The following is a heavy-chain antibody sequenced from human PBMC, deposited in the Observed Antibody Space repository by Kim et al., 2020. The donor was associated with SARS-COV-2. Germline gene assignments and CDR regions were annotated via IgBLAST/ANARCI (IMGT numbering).Heavy chain of an antibody. CDR1: GYTFTSYA. V-gene: IGHV1-3*01. CDR2: INAGNGNT. CDR3: ARYSSLPITMVRGVIITPRSDP. Sequence: ASVKVSCKASGYTFTSYAMHWVRQAPGQRLEWMGWINAGNGNTKYSQKFQGRVTITRDTSASTAYMELSSLRSEDTAVYYCARYSSLPITMVRGVIITPRSDPWGQGTLVTVSS. D-gene: IGHD3-10*01. J-gene: IGHJ5*02.